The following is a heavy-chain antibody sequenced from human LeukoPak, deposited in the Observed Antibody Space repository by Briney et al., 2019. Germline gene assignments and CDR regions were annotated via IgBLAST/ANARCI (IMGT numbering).Heavy chain of an antibody. CDR2: INHSGST. CDR3: ARMVGWGARRYYYYYMDV. Sequence: SETLSLTCAVYGGSFSDYYWSWIRQPPGKGLEWIGEINHSGSTNYNPSLKSRVTISVDTSKNQFSLKLSSVTAADTAVYYCARMVGWGARRYYYYYMDVWGKGTTVTISS. CDR1: GGSFSDYY. D-gene: IGHD1-26*01. V-gene: IGHV4-34*01. J-gene: IGHJ6*03.